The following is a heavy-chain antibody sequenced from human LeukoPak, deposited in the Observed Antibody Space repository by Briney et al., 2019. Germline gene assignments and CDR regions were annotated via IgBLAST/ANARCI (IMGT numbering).Heavy chain of an antibody. J-gene: IGHJ4*02. CDR3: AKGSSGDIVATIVYFDY. CDR2: ISGSGGST. D-gene: IGHD5-12*01. CDR1: GFTFSSYA. V-gene: IGHV3-23*01. Sequence: PGGSLRLSCAASGFTFSSYAMSWVRQAPGKGLEWVSAISGSGGSTYYVDSVKGRFTISRDNSKNTLYLQMNSLRAEDTAVYYCAKGSSGDIVATIVYFDYWGQGTLVTVSS.